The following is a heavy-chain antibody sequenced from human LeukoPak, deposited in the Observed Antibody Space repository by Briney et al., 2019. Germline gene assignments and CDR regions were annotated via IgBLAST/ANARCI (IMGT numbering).Heavy chain of an antibody. CDR1: GFTFTKYW. J-gene: IGHJ4*02. Sequence: GGSLRLSCAASGFTFTKYWMTWVRQAPGKGLEWVGNIKQDGSDKNYMDSVKGRFTISRDNTKNSVYLQMSSLRAEDTAVYYCARVAQEEYSLDYWGQGTLVTVSS. V-gene: IGHV3-7*01. CDR3: ARVAQEEYSLDY. D-gene: IGHD6-6*01. CDR2: IKQDGSDK.